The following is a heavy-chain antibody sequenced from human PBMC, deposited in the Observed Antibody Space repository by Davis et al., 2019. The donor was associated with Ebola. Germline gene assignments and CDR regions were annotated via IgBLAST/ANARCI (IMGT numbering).Heavy chain of an antibody. D-gene: IGHD3-10*01. J-gene: IGHJ4*02. Sequence: GESLKISCAASGFTFSSYAMSWVRQAPGKGLEWVSAISGSGGSTYYADSVRGRFTVSRDNSKNTLYLQMNSLRPDDTAVYYCARGGYLGLGTYYNAAPFYYWGQGTLVTVSS. CDR3: ARGGYLGLGTYYNAAPFYY. V-gene: IGHV3-23*01. CDR2: ISGSGGST. CDR1: GFTFSSYA.